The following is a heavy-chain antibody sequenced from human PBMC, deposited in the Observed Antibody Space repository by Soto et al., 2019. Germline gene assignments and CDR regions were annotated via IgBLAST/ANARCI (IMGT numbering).Heavy chain of an antibody. Sequence: SETLSLTCTVSGGSISSSSYYWGWIRQPPGKGLEWIGSIYYSGSTYYNPSLKSRVTISVDTSKNQFSLKLSSVTAADTAVYYCARMATTTHYYYGMDVWGQGTTVTVSS. CDR2: IYYSGST. CDR3: ARMATTTHYYYGMDV. V-gene: IGHV4-39*01. D-gene: IGHD5-12*01. J-gene: IGHJ6*02. CDR1: GGSISSSSYY.